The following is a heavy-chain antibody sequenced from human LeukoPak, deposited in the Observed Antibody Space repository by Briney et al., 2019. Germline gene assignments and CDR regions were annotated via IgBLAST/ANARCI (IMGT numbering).Heavy chain of an antibody. V-gene: IGHV1-8*01. CDR3: AISLPYYYGSGSYY. J-gene: IGHJ4*02. CDR1: GYTFTSYD. D-gene: IGHD3-10*01. CDR2: MNPNSGNT. Sequence: ASVKVSCKASGYTFTSYDINWVRQATGQGLEWMGWMNPNSGNTGYAQKFQGRVTMTRNTSISTAYMELSSLRSEDTAVYYCAISLPYYYGSGSYYWGQGTLVTVSS.